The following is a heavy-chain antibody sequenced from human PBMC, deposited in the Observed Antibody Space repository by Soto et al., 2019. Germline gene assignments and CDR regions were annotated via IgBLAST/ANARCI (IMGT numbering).Heavy chain of an antibody. J-gene: IGHJ3*02. Sequence: THIPRCTNPEDRHPRNRAQSHCRLKSRLCGLEWLGRTYYRSKWYNDYAVSVKSRITVNPDTSKNQVSLQLSSVTPEDTAVYYCARAAGRGAFDIWGQGT. D-gene: IGHD6-19*01. CDR1: EDRHPRNRAQ. CDR2: TYYRSKWYN. CDR3: ARAAGRGAFDI. V-gene: IGHV6-1*01.